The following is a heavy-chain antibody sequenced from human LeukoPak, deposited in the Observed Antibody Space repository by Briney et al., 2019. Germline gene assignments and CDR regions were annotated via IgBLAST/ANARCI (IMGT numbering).Heavy chain of an antibody. J-gene: IGHJ6*03. CDR3: ARELHYSPNTYYYYMDV. V-gene: IGHV4-4*07. CDR2: IYTSGST. CDR1: GGSISSYY. D-gene: IGHD4-11*01. Sequence: SETLSLTCTVSGGSISSYYWSWIRQPAGKGLEWIGRIYTSGSTNYNPSPKSRVTMSVDTSKNQFSLKLSSVTAADTAVYYCARELHYSPNTYYYYMDVWGKGTTVTVSS.